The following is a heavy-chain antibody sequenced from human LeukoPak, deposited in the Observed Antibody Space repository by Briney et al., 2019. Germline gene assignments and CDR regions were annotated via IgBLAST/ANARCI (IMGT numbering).Heavy chain of an antibody. D-gene: IGHD3-3*01. CDR3: ARDSATIFGVVGFDY. V-gene: IGHV1-69*13. Sequence: SVKVSCKASGGTFSNYAISWVRQAPGQGLEWMGGIIPIFGTANYAQRFQGRVTITADESTSTAYMELSSLRSDDTAVYYCARDSATIFGVVGFDYWGQGTLVTVSS. CDR2: IIPIFGTA. CDR1: GGTFSNYA. J-gene: IGHJ4*02.